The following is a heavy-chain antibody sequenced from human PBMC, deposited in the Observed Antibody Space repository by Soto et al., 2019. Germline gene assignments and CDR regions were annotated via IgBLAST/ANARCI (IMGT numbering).Heavy chain of an antibody. CDR2: IYHSGST. J-gene: IGHJ6*02. CDR1: GGSISSSNW. V-gene: IGHV4-4*02. D-gene: IGHD2-15*01. Sequence: QVQLQESGPGLVKPSGTLSLTCAVSGGSISSSNWWSWVRQPPGKWLEWIGEIYHSGSTNYNPSLKSRVTISVDKSKNQFSLKLSSVTAADTAVYYCARDFNLVVAAILPNYYGMDVWGQGTTVTVSS. CDR3: ARDFNLVVAAILPNYYGMDV.